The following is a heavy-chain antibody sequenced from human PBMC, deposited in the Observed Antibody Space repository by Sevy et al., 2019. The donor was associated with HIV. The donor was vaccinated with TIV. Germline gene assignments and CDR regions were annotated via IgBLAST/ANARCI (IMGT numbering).Heavy chain of an antibody. Sequence: SETLSLTCAVYGGSFSGYYWSWIRQPPGKGLEWIGEINHSGSTNYNPSLKSRVTISVDTSKNQFSLKLSSVTAADTAVYYCARSRRLGITIFGVVITYGMDVWGQGTTVTVSS. J-gene: IGHJ6*02. CDR3: ARSRRLGITIFGVVITYGMDV. D-gene: IGHD3-3*01. CDR1: GGSFSGYY. CDR2: INHSGST. V-gene: IGHV4-34*01.